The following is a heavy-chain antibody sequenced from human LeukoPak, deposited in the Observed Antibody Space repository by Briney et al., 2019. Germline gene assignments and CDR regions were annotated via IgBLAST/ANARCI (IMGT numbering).Heavy chain of an antibody. V-gene: IGHV3-9*01. CDR1: RFTFDDYA. CDR3: AKDSCSRTSCYTYDY. D-gene: IGHD2-2*02. Sequence: GRSLRLSCAAPRFTFDDYAMHWVRHAPGKGLEWGSGISWDRGSIDYADSVKSGFTISRDNAKNSLYLQMNSLRAEDTALYYCAKDSCSRTSCYTYDYWGQGTLVTVSS. CDR2: ISWDRGSI. J-gene: IGHJ4*02.